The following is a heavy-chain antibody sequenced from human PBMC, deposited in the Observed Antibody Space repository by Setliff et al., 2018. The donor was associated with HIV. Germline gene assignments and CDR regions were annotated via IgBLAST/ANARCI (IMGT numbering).Heavy chain of an antibody. CDR3: ARPAPRGYSYGHYYFDY. Sequence: LSLTCTVSGGSISSHFWSWIRQPPGKGLEWIGSIYYSGSTNYNPSLKSRVTISVDTSKNQFSLKLSSVTAADTAVYYCARPAPRGYSYGHYYFDYWGQGTLVTVSS. V-gene: IGHV4-59*08. CDR1: GGSISSHF. D-gene: IGHD5-18*01. J-gene: IGHJ4*02. CDR2: IYYSGST.